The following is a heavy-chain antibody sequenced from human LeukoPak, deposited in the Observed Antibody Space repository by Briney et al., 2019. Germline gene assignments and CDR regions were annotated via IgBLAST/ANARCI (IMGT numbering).Heavy chain of an antibody. V-gene: IGHV1-58*02. CDR2: IVVGSGNT. CDR1: GFTFTSSA. CDR3: AAGNYYYGSGSYGL. J-gene: IGHJ4*02. D-gene: IGHD3-10*01. Sequence: SVTVSCKASGFTFTSSAMQWVRQARGQRLEWIGWIVVGSGNTNYAQKFQERVTITRDMSTSTAYMELSSLRSEDTAVYYCAAGNYYYGSGSYGLWGQGTLVTVSS.